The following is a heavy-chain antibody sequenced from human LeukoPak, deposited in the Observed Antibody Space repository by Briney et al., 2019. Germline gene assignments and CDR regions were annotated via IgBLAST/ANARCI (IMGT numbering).Heavy chain of an antibody. CDR3: ARNYCGDDCFAFDF. CDR2: THYSGST. D-gene: IGHD2-21*02. V-gene: IGHV4-59*01. J-gene: IGHJ3*01. Sequence: PSETLSLTCTVSGGSINNYYWSWIRQPPGKRLEYIGYTHYSGSTNSNPSLKSRVTMSVDTSKNQFSLKLKSVTAADTAVYYCARNYCGDDCFAFDFWGQGTMVTVSS. CDR1: GGSINNYY.